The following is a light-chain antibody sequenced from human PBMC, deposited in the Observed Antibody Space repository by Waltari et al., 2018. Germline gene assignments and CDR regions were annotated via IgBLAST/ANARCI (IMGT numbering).Light chain of an antibody. Sequence: QSALTQPAPVSGSPGQSITISCTGTSSDVGGYNSVSWYQQHPGKAPKLMIYEVSNRPSGLSNRFSGSKSGNTASLTISGLQAEDEADYYCSSYTTSSTVVFGGGTKLTVL. CDR1: SSDVGGYNS. CDR2: EVS. V-gene: IGLV2-14*01. J-gene: IGLJ3*02. CDR3: SSYTTSSTVV.